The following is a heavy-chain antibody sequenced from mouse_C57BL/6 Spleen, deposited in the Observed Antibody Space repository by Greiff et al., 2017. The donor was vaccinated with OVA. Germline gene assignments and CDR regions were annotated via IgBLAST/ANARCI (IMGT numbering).Heavy chain of an antibody. D-gene: IGHD2-4*01. CDR3: AREGLYDYDDSWFAY. CDR2: IYPGSGST. Sequence: QVQLQQPGAELVKPGASVKMSCKASGYTFTSYWITWVKQRPGQGLEWIGDIYPGSGSTNYNEKFKSKATLTVDTSSSTAYMQLSSLTSEDSAVYYCAREGLYDYDDSWFAYWGQGTLVTVSA. J-gene: IGHJ3*01. CDR1: GYTFTSYW. V-gene: IGHV1-55*01.